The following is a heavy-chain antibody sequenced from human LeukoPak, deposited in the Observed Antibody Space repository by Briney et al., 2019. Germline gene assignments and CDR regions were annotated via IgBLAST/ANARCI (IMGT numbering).Heavy chain of an antibody. CDR1: GYTFTSYY. V-gene: IGHV1-2*02. Sequence: GASVKVSCKASGYTFTSYYMHWVRQAPGQGLEWMGWINPNSGGTNYAQKFQGRVTMTRDTSISTAYMELSRLRSDDTAVYYCARDPHLGYCSSTSCSPTYWGQGTLVTVSS. CDR3: ARDPHLGYCSSTSCSPTY. J-gene: IGHJ4*02. CDR2: INPNSGGT. D-gene: IGHD2-2*01.